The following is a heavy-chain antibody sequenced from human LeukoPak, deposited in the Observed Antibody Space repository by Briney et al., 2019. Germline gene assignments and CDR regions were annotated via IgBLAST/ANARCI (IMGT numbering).Heavy chain of an antibody. J-gene: IGHJ3*01. Sequence: LGESLKISCQVFAYSLTTHWIGWVRQMPGKGLEWMGIIYPGNSDAEYSPSFQGQVTISADKPINTAYLQWSSLEASDTAIYYCASDNWNDGHDAFDFWGQGTVVTVSS. D-gene: IGHD1-1*01. CDR1: AYSLTTHW. V-gene: IGHV5-51*01. CDR2: IYPGNSDA. CDR3: ASDNWNDGHDAFDF.